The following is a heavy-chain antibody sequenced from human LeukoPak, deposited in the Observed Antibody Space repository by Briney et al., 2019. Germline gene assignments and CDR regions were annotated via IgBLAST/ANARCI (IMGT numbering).Heavy chain of an antibody. CDR2: IKLDGTEK. CDR1: GFTFSSYW. Sequence: GGSLRLSCAASGFTFSSYWMHWVRQAPGKGLEWAANIKLDGTEKYYVDSVKGRFTISRDNAKNSLYLQMNSLRAEDTAVYYCASDRFYFGVWGQGTLVTVSS. CDR3: ASDRFYFGV. J-gene: IGHJ4*02. V-gene: IGHV3-7*05. D-gene: IGHD3-16*01.